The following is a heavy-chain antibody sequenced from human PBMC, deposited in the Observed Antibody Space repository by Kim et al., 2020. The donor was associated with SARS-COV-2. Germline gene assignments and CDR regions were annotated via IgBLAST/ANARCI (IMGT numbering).Heavy chain of an antibody. CDR2: ISGSGGST. Sequence: GGSLRLSCAASGFTFSSYAMSWVRQAPGKGLEWVSAISGSGGSTYYADSVKGRFTISRDNSKNTLYLQMNSLRAEDTAVYYCAKGTLIVVVPAANDYWGQGTLVTVSS. D-gene: IGHD2-2*01. V-gene: IGHV3-23*01. CDR1: GFTFSSYA. CDR3: AKGTLIVVVPAANDY. J-gene: IGHJ4*01.